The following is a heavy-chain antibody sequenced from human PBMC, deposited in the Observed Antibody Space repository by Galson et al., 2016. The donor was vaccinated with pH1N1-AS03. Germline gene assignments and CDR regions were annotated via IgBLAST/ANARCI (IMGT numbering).Heavy chain of an antibody. J-gene: IGHJ5*02. CDR3: ARHLYGDYVGWFDP. V-gene: IGHV4-4*02. D-gene: IGHD4-17*01. CDR2: VHYSGTT. CDR1: GGSMTSPDW. Sequence: ETLSLTCAVSGGSMTSPDWWTWVRQPPGKGLEWIGEVHYSGTTSYNPSLNSRVTISVDTPKNQFSLKLSSVTAADTAVYYCARHLYGDYVGWFDPWGQGTLVTVSS.